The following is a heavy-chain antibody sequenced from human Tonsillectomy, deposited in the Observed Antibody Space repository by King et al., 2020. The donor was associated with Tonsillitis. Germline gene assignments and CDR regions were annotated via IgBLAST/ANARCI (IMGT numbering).Heavy chain of an antibody. V-gene: IGHV3-53*01. CDR2: IYSGGTT. D-gene: IGHD5-12*01. CDR1: GFTVSSNY. J-gene: IGHJ4*02. Sequence: VQLVESGGDLIQPGGSLRLSCAPSGFTVSSNYMSWVRQAPGKGLEWVSVIYSGGTTHYADSVKGRFIISRDNSKNTLYLQMNRLRAEDTAVYYCARDPGGEYGYSRTYFDYWGQGTLVTVSS. CDR3: ARDPGGEYGYSRTYFDY.